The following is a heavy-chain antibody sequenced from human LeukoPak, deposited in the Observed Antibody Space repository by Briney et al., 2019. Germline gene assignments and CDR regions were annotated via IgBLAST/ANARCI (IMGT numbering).Heavy chain of an antibody. CDR2: IYYSGST. D-gene: IGHD3-3*01. V-gene: IGHV4-59*08. CDR3: ARGSPIGSGYYGVGNWFDP. Sequence: SETLSLTCTVSGGSISSYYWSWIRQPPGKGLEWIGYIYYSGSTNYNPSLKSRVTISVDTSKNKFSLKLSSVTAADTAVYYCARGSPIGSGYYGVGNWFDPWGQGTLVTVS. CDR1: GGSISSYY. J-gene: IGHJ5*02.